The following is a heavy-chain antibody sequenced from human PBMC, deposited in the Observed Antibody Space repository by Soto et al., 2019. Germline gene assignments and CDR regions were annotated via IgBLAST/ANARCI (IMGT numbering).Heavy chain of an antibody. CDR1: GGLSTIHA. D-gene: IGHD3-22*01. J-gene: IGHJ4*02. CDR3: ARGGSGYVWFNEF. V-gene: IGHV1-69*13. CDR2: IIPIFGTA. Sequence: SEKTASKASGGLSTIHASSSVRHAPGQGLEWMGGIIPIFGTANYAQKFQGRVTITADESTNTAYMDLGSLKSEDTAIYYCARGGSGYVWFNEFWGQGTLVTVSP.